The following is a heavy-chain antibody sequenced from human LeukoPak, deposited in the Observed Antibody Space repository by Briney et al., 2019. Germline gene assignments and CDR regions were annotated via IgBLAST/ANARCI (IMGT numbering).Heavy chain of an antibody. CDR3: AKNSGNSKQGAFDI. Sequence: SGGSLRLSCAASGLIFSGSALHWVRQASGKGLEWVGRIRSKTNSYATAYAASVKGRFTISRDDSKNTAYLQMNSLKTEDTALYYCAKNSGNSKQGAFDIWGQGTMVTVSS. V-gene: IGHV3-73*01. J-gene: IGHJ3*02. CDR1: GLIFSGSA. CDR2: IRSKTNSYAT. D-gene: IGHD1-26*01.